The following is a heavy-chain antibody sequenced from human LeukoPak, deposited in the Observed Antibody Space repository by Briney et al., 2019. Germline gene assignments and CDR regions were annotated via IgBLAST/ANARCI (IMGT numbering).Heavy chain of an antibody. Sequence: KPGESLKISCKGSGYSFTSYWIGWVRQMPGKGLEWMGIIYPGDSDTRYSPSFQGQVTISADKSISTAYLQWSSLKASDTAMYYCARRGSLLFHDYGDYRSVGSDAFDIWGQGTMVTVSS. J-gene: IGHJ3*02. CDR1: GYSFTSYW. D-gene: IGHD4-17*01. V-gene: IGHV5-51*03. CDR2: IYPGDSDT. CDR3: ARRGSLLFHDYGDYRSVGSDAFDI.